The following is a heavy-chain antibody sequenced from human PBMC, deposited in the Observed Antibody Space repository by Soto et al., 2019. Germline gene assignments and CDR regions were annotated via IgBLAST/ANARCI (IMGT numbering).Heavy chain of an antibody. CDR2: IYSGGST. CDR3: ARSDCTSTSCYVVWFDP. Sequence: GGSLRLSCAASGLTVSSNYMNWFCQAPGKGLEWVSMIYSGGSTYYADSVKGRFTISRDNSKNSVYLQMNSLRAEDTAVYYCARSDCTSTSCYVVWFDPWGQGTLVTVSS. D-gene: IGHD2-2*01. CDR1: GLTVSSNY. J-gene: IGHJ5*02. V-gene: IGHV3-53*01.